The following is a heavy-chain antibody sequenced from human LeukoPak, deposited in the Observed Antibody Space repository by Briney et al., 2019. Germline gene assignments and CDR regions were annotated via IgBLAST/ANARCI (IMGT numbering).Heavy chain of an antibody. CDR1: GNSISSGDNY. V-gene: IGHV4-61*02. Sequence: SETLSLTCTVSGNSISSGDNYWSWIRQPAGKGLEWIGRIYTSGSTNYNPSLKSRVTISVDTSKNQFSLRLSSVTAADTVVYYCARGKLQAAAGRPWFDPWGQGTLVTVSS. D-gene: IGHD6-13*01. J-gene: IGHJ5*02. CDR3: ARGKLQAAAGRPWFDP. CDR2: IYTSGST.